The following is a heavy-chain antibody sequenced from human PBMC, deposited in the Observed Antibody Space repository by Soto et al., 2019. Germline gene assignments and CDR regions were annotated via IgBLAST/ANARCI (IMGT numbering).Heavy chain of an antibody. CDR2: IHYRGTT. Sequence: SETLSLTCTVAGGSISSYYWTWIRQPPEKGLEWIGYIHYRGTTNYNPSLKSRVTMSVDTSKNQFSLKLNSMTAADTAAYYCAKIAAAGTDVFDFWGKGTRVTVSS. D-gene: IGHD6-13*01. V-gene: IGHV4-59*08. CDR1: GGSISSYY. J-gene: IGHJ3*01. CDR3: AKIAAAGTDVFDF.